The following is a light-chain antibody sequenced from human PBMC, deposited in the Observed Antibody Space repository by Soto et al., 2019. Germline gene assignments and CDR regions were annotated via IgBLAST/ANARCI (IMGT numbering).Light chain of an antibody. V-gene: IGLV1-40*01. CDR3: QSYDSSLSGWV. CDR1: SSNIGAGYD. Sequence: QSVLTQPPSVSGAPGQRVTIACTGSSSNIGAGYDVHWYQQLPGTAPKLLIFGNSNRPSGVPDRFSGSKSGTSASLVITGLQAEDEADYYCQSYDSSLSGWVFGGGTKLPVL. CDR2: GNS. J-gene: IGLJ3*02.